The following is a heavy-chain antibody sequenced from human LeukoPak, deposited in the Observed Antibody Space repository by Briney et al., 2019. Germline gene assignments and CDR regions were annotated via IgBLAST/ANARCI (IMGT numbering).Heavy chain of an antibody. CDR3: AFGSSGVKTPYYYYGMDV. V-gene: IGHV1-69*13. CDR2: IIPIFGTA. CDR1: GGTFSSYA. J-gene: IGHJ6*02. D-gene: IGHD3-22*01. Sequence: SVKVSCKASGGTFSSYAISWVRQAPGQGLEWMGGIIPIFGTANYAQRFQGRVTITADESTSTAYMELSSLRSEDTAVYYCAFGSSGVKTPYYYYGMDVWGQGTTVTVSS.